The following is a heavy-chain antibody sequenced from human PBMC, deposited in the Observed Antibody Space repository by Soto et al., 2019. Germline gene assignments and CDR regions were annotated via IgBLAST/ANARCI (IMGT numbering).Heavy chain of an antibody. V-gene: IGHV3-48*02. CDR2: ISSSSSTI. Sequence: VQLVESGGGLVQPGGSLRLSCAASGFTFSSYSMNWVRQAPGKGLEWVSYISSSSSTIYYADSVKGRFTISRDNAKNSLYLQMNSLRDEDTAVYYCARDPPQGRWQQLTYYYYGMDVWGQGTTVTVSS. J-gene: IGHJ6*02. D-gene: IGHD6-13*01. CDR3: ARDPPQGRWQQLTYYYYGMDV. CDR1: GFTFSSYS.